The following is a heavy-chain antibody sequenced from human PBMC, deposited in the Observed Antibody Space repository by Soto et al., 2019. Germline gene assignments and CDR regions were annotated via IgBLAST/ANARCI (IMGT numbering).Heavy chain of an antibody. CDR3: AKGKGHYGDYVFYYYYGMDV. Sequence: QVQLVESGGGVVQPGRSLRLSCAASGFTFSSYGMHWVRQAPGKGLEWVAVISYDGSNKYYADSVKGRFTISRDNSKNTLYLHMNSLRAEDTAVYYCAKGKGHYGDYVFYYYYGMDVWGQGTTVTVSS. CDR1: GFTFSSYG. V-gene: IGHV3-30*18. CDR2: ISYDGSNK. J-gene: IGHJ6*02. D-gene: IGHD4-17*01.